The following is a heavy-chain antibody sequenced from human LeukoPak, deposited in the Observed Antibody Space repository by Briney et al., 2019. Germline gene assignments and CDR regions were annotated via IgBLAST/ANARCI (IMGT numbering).Heavy chain of an antibody. V-gene: IGHV3-15*01. J-gene: IGHJ4*02. CDR2: TKTKSEGGTT. CDR1: EFTFSSYS. Sequence: GGSLRLSCAASEFTFSSYSMNWVRQAPGKGLEWVGRTKTKSEGGTTDCAAPVKGRFTISRDDSKNTLYLQMNSLKSEDTGVYYCTTEVGATAKGWGQGTLVTVSS. CDR3: TTEVGATAKG. D-gene: IGHD1-26*01.